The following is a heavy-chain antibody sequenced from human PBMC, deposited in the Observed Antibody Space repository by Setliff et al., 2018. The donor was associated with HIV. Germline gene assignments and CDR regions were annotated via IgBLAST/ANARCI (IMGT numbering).Heavy chain of an antibody. Sequence: ESLALTGGGYGGSFSGYYWSWSRQPPGKGLEWIGEMNHSGITNYNPSLKSRVTISVDTSKNQFSLKLRSVTAADTAVYYCTIPYIVAGTRRWFSPWGRGPLVTISS. J-gene: IGHJ5*02. CDR3: TIPYIVAGTRRWFSP. D-gene: IGHD6-19*01. CDR2: MNHSGIT. V-gene: IGHV4-34*01. CDR1: GGSFSGYY.